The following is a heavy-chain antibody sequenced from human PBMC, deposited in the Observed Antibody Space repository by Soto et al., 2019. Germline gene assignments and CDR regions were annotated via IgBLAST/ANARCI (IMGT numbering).Heavy chain of an antibody. CDR1: GGSISSYY. Sequence: ETLSLTCTVSGGSISSYYWSWIRQPPGKGLEWIGYIYYSGSTNYNPSLKSRVTISVDTSKNQFSLKLSSVTAADTAVYYCARSRRGSSWSSYYYYGMDVWGQGTTVTVSS. J-gene: IGHJ6*02. D-gene: IGHD6-13*01. V-gene: IGHV4-59*01. CDR2: IYYSGST. CDR3: ARSRRGSSWSSYYYYGMDV.